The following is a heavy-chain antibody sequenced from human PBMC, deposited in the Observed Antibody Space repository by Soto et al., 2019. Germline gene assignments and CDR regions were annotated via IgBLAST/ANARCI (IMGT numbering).Heavy chain of an antibody. Sequence: SGGGVVQPGRSLRLSCAASGFTFSNYGMHWVRQAPGKGLEWVAVVWSDGNNQYYADSVRGRFAISRDNSMDTLYLQMNSLKTEDTALYYCARDTYSSGWYNSFDYWGQGTLVTVSS. CDR2: VWSDGNNQ. CDR1: GFTFSNYG. V-gene: IGHV3-33*01. J-gene: IGHJ4*02. D-gene: IGHD6-19*01. CDR3: ARDTYSSGWYNSFDY.